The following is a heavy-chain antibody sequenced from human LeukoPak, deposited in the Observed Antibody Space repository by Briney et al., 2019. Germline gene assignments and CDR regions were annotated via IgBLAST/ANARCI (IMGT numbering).Heavy chain of an antibody. Sequence: ASVKVSCKASGYTFTGYYMHWVRQAPGQGLEWMGWINPNSGGTNHAQKFQGRVTMTRDTSISTAYMELSRLRSDDTAVYYCARASHSGDEVGYWGQGTLVTVSS. J-gene: IGHJ4*02. CDR3: ARASHSGDEVGY. CDR2: INPNSGGT. V-gene: IGHV1-2*02. D-gene: IGHD7-27*01. CDR1: GYTFTGYY.